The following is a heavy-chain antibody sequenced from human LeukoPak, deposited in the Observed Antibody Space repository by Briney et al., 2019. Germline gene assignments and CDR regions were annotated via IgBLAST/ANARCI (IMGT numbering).Heavy chain of an antibody. CDR2: IYPGDSDT. D-gene: IGHD2-2*01. Sequence: GESLKISCKGSGYSFTTYWIGWVRQIPGKGLEWMGIIYPGDSDTRYSPSFQGQVTISADKSISTAYLQWSSLKASDTAMYYCARPGYCSSTSCFDLFFDYWGQGTLVTVSS. J-gene: IGHJ4*02. CDR3: ARPGYCSSTSCFDLFFDY. CDR1: GYSFTTYW. V-gene: IGHV5-51*01.